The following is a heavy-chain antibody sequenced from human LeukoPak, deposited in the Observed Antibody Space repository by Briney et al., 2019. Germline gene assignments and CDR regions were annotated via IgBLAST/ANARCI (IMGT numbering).Heavy chain of an antibody. CDR3: AKDPTAFGLEGLLVY. CDR1: GFTFRNHG. D-gene: IGHD3-10*01. J-gene: IGHJ4*02. CDR2: ISYDGNNK. V-gene: IGHV3-30*18. Sequence: PGGSLRLSCAASGFTFRNHGMHWVRQAPGKGLEWVALISYDGNNKYYADSVKGRFTISRDNSKNTLYLQMNSLRAEDTAVYYCAKDPTAFGLEGLLVYWGEGSIVSVSS.